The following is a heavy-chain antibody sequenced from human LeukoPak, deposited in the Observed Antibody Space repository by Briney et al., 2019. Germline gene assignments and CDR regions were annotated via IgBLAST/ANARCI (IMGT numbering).Heavy chain of an antibody. CDR1: GFSFSNYW. Sequence: GGSLRLSXAASGFSFSNYWMHWVRQAPGEGLVWVSRINSDETGTSYADSVKGRFTISRDNAKNTLYLQMNSLRAEDTAVYYCARDGSLPDYWGQGTLVTVSS. CDR2: INSDETGT. V-gene: IGHV3-74*01. J-gene: IGHJ4*02. CDR3: ARDGSLPDY.